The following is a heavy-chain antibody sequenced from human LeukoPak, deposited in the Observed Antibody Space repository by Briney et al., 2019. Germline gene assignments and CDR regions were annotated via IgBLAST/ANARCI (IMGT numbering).Heavy chain of an antibody. J-gene: IGHJ4*02. CDR2: ISSSGTSI. D-gene: IGHD2-2*01. Sequence: PGGSLRLSCAASGFTFSSYEMNWVRQAPGKGLQCFSDISSSGTSIYYADSVKGRFTISRDNAKNSLYLQMNSLRAEDTAVYYCARKYCSTTSCLFDNWGQGTLVTVSS. CDR3: ARKYCSTTSCLFDN. V-gene: IGHV3-48*03. CDR1: GFTFSSYE.